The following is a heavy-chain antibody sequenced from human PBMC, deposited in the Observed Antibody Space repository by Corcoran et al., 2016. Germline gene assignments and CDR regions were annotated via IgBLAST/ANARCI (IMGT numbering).Heavy chain of an antibody. CDR2: INWNGGTT. D-gene: IGHD1-1*01. Sequence: EVQLVESGGGVLRPGESLRLSCAASGFTFHDYGMSWVRQGPGKGLEWVSGINWNGGTTGDADSVKGRFTISRDNTKNSLYLQMNSLRIEDTALYFGVRGSTGTTWDYWGQGTLVTVSS. CDR3: VRGSTGTTWDY. J-gene: IGHJ4*02. V-gene: IGHV3-20*04. CDR1: GFTFHDYG.